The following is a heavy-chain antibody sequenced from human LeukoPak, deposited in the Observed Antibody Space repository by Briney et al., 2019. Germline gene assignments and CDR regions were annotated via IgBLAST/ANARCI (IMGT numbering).Heavy chain of an antibody. CDR2: ISSSSSTI. CDR3: ASAPLNGDYFDY. J-gene: IGHJ4*02. CDR1: GFTFSSYS. Sequence: PGGSLRLSCAASGFTFSSYSMNWGRQAPGKGLEWVSYISSSSSTIYYADSVKGRFTISRDNAKNSLYLQMNSLRDEDTAVYYCASAPLNGDYFDYWGQGTLVTVSS. D-gene: IGHD4-17*01. V-gene: IGHV3-48*02.